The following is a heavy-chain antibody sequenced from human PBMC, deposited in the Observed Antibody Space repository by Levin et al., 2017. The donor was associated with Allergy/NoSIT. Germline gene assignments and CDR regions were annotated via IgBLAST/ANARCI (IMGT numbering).Heavy chain of an antibody. V-gene: IGHV3-15*07. CDR2: IKSKTDGGTT. CDR1: VFTFSNGW. CDR3: TTELYYGSGNYKDY. D-gene: IGHD3-10*01. J-gene: IGHJ4*02. Sequence: RAGGSLRLSCAASVFTFSNGWMHWVRQAPGKGLEWVGRIKSKTDGGTTDYAAPVKGRFSISRDESKNTLYLQMNSLRTEDTAVYYCTTELYYGSGNYKDYWGQGTLVTVSS.